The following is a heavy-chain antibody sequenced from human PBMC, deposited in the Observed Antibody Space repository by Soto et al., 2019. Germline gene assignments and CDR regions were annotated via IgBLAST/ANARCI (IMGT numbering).Heavy chain of an antibody. Sequence: SDTLSLTCXVSCGSISSYYCIWIRPPPLKGLEWIGYIYYSGSTNYNPSLKSRVTISVDTSKNQFSLKLSSVTAADTAVYYCARNWLHLGELSLYFDYWGQGTLVTVSS. CDR3: ARNWLHLGELSLYFDY. CDR2: IYYSGST. J-gene: IGHJ4*02. CDR1: CGSISSYY. D-gene: IGHD3-16*02. V-gene: IGHV4-59*07.